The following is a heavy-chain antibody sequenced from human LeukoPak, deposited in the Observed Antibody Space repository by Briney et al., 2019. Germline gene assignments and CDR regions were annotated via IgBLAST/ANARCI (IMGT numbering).Heavy chain of an antibody. Sequence: ASVKVSCKASGYTFSGYYMHWVRQAPGQELEWMGWIGAYNGNTNYAQKLQGRVTMTTDTSTSTAYMELRSLRSDDTAVYYCARDGRVLLWFGEVMRTYGSQDYYYYYMDVWGKGTTVTISS. D-gene: IGHD3-10*01. CDR2: IGAYNGNT. V-gene: IGHV1-18*04. J-gene: IGHJ6*03. CDR3: ARDGRVLLWFGEVMRTYGSQDYYYYYMDV. CDR1: GYTFSGYY.